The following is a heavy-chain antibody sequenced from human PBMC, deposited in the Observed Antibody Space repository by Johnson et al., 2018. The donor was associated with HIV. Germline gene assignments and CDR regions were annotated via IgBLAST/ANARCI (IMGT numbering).Heavy chain of an antibody. J-gene: IGHJ3*02. Sequence: QVQLVESGGGVVRPGGSLRLSCAASGFTFSDSYMNWIRQAPGKGLEWVSYITGSGTVVYYADSVKGRFTISRDNTKNSLYLQMNSLRADDTAVYYCARGYGVVIALLDAFDIWGQGTMVTVSS. CDR3: ARGYGVVIALLDAFDI. D-gene: IGHD2-21*01. CDR1: GFTFSDSY. CDR2: ITGSGTVV. V-gene: IGHV3-11*04.